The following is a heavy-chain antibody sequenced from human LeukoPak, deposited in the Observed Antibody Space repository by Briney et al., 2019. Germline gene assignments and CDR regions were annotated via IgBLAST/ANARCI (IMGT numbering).Heavy chain of an antibody. Sequence: GGSLRLSCAASGFTFSSYAMHWVRQAPGKGLEWVAVISYDGSNKYYADSVKGRFTISRDNSKNTPYLQMNSLRAEDTAVYYCVSNYDFWRMWGQGTMVTVSS. CDR3: VSNYDFWRM. J-gene: IGHJ3*01. D-gene: IGHD3-3*01. CDR2: ISYDGSNK. CDR1: GFTFSSYA. V-gene: IGHV3-30-3*01.